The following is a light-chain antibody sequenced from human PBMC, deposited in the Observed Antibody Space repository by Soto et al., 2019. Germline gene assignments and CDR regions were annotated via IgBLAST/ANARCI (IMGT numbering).Light chain of an antibody. CDR2: DAS. V-gene: IGKV1-5*01. CDR3: QQYNSYSSWT. CDR1: QSISSW. Sequence: DIQMTQSPSTLSASVGDRVTITCRASQSISSWLAWYQQKPGKAPKLLIYDASSLESGAPSRFSGSGSGTEFTPTISSLQPDDFATYYCQQYNSYSSWTFGQGTKVDIK. J-gene: IGKJ1*01.